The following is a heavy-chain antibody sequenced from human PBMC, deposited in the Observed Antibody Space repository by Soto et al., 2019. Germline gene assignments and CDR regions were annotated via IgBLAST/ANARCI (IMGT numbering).Heavy chain of an antibody. V-gene: IGHV3-15*01. D-gene: IGHD1-26*01. Sequence: ETLSLSWAASGFTCSNACMSWVLQAPGKGLKWVGRIKSKTDGGTTDYAAPVKGRFTISRDDSKNTLYLQMNSLKTEDTAVYYCTPDGWGATAYWGQGTLVTVSS. J-gene: IGHJ4*02. CDR1: GFTCSNAC. CDR2: IKSKTDGGTT. CDR3: TPDGWGATAY.